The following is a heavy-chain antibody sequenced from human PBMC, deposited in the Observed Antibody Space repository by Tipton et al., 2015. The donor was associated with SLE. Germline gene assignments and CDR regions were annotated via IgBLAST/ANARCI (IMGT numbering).Heavy chain of an antibody. CDR2: IYHRGST. CDR1: GGSISSGGYS. J-gene: IGHJ3*02. CDR3: ASDGVWNPI. Sequence: GLVKPSETLSLTCAVSGGSISSGGYSWSWIRQPPGKGLEWIGYIYHRGSTNYNPSLKSRVTISVDTSKNQFSLKLSSVTAADTAVYYCASDGVWNPIWGQGTMVTVSS. V-gene: IGHV4-30-2*01. D-gene: IGHD1-1*01.